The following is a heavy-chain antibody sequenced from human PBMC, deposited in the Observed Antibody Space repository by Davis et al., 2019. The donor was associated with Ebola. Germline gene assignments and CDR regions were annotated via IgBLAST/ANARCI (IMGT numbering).Heavy chain of an antibody. CDR3: ARGGSYRPYYFDY. J-gene: IGHJ4*02. Sequence: PGGSLRLSCAASGFTFSTDWMHWIRQPPGKGLEWIGEINHSGSTNYNPSLKSRVTISVDTSKNQFFLELSSVTAADTAVYYCARGGSYRPYYFDYWGQGTLVTVSS. CDR2: INHSGST. CDR1: GFTFSTDW. V-gene: IGHV4-34*01. D-gene: IGHD1-26*01.